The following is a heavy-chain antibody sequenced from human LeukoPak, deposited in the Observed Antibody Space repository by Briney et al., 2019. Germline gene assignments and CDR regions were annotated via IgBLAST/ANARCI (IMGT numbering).Heavy chain of an antibody. D-gene: IGHD6-19*01. Sequence: GGSLRLSCAASGFTFSSYSMNWVRQAPEKGLDWVASIWEDGSYIYYADSVKGRFTISRDNSRNTLYLQMDSLRDEDTAIYYCARAAFQSGWYEVWGPGTLVTVSS. V-gene: IGHV3-33*08. CDR3: ARAAFQSGWYEV. J-gene: IGHJ4*02. CDR1: GFTFSSYS. CDR2: IWEDGSYI.